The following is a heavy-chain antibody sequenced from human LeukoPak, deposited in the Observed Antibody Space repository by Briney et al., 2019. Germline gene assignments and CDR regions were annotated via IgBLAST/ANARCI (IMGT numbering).Heavy chain of an antibody. CDR3: ATDPRITMVRGASGNWYFDY. J-gene: IGHJ4*02. CDR1: GYTLTELS. Sequence: ASVKVSCKVSGYTLTELSIHWVRQAPGKGLEWMGGFDPEDGETIYAQKFQGRVTMTEDTSTGTAYMELSSLRSEDTAVYYCATDPRITMVRGASGNWYFDYWGQGTLVTVSS. CDR2: FDPEDGET. D-gene: IGHD3-10*01. V-gene: IGHV1-24*01.